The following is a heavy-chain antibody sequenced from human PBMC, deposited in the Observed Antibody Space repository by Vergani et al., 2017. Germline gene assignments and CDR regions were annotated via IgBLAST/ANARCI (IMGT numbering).Heavy chain of an antibody. CDR2: IYYSGST. Sequence: QVQLQESGPGLVKPSGTLSLTCAVSGGSISSSNWWNWVRQPPGKGLEWIGSIYYSGSTYYNPSLKSRVTISVDTSKNQFSLKLSSVTAADTAVYYCASLSGQQVAEYFQHWGQGTLVTVSS. V-gene: IGHV4-4*02. CDR1: GGSISSSNW. J-gene: IGHJ1*01. D-gene: IGHD2-15*01. CDR3: ASLSGQQVAEYFQH.